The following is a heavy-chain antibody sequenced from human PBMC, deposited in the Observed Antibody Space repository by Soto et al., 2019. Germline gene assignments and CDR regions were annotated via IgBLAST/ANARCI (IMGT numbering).Heavy chain of an antibody. Sequence: QLQLQESGPGLVKPSETLSLTCTVSGGSISSSSYYWGWIRQPPGKGLEWIGSIYYSGSTYYNPSLKSRVTISVDTSKNQFSLKLSSVTAADTAVYYCARVNFGYSGYDFQSAKTFDYWGQGTLVTVSS. CDR2: IYYSGST. V-gene: IGHV4-39*01. D-gene: IGHD5-12*01. CDR3: ARVNFGYSGYDFQSAKTFDY. J-gene: IGHJ4*02. CDR1: GGSISSSSYY.